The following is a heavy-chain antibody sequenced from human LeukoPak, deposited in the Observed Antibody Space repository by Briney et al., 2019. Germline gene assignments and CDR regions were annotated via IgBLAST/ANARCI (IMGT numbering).Heavy chain of an antibody. CDR2: IRGRANSSVT. Sequence: PGGSLRLSCAASGLSFSGSAMHWVRQASGKGLEWVGPIRGRANSSVTSYVAWVNGRLLIPRDESSNTAYLQKNTLQTEDTAVYCCTRGSDKYCSGAGCYVDNCYGMDVWGQGTTVTGSS. CDR3: TRGSDKYCSGAGCYVDNCYGMDV. D-gene: IGHD2-15*01. J-gene: IGHJ6*02. CDR1: GLSFSGSA. V-gene: IGHV3-73*01.